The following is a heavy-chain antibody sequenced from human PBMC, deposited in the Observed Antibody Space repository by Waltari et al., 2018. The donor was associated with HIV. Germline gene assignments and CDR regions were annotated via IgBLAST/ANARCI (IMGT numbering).Heavy chain of an antibody. CDR3: APGRGWFDP. J-gene: IGHJ5*02. CDR1: GFTFSSYW. CDR2: INSDGSST. V-gene: IGHV3-74*01. Sequence: EVRVVESGGGLVQPGGSLRLSCEASGFTFSSYWMHWVRQAPGKGLVWVSSINSDGSSTGYVDSVKGRFTISRDNAKNTLYLQMNNLRAEDTAVYYCAPGRGWFDPWGQGTLVTVSS.